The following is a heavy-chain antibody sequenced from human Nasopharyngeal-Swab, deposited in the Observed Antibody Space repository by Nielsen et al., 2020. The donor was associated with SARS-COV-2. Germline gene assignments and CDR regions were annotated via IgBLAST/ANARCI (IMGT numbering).Heavy chain of an antibody. D-gene: IGHD4-17*01. CDR3: ARVRYGDSTGYYYYYMDV. V-gene: IGHV4-4*02. J-gene: IGHJ6*03. CDR1: GGSISSSNW. Sequence: SETLSLTCAVSGGSISSSNWWSWVRQPPGKGLEWIGEIYHSGSTNYNPSLKSRVTISVDKSKNQFSLKLSSVTAADTAVYYCARVRYGDSTGYYYYYMDVWGKGTAVTVSS. CDR2: IYHSGST.